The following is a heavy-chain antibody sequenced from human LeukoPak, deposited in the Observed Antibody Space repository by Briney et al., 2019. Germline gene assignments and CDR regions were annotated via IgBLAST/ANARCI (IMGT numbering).Heavy chain of an antibody. CDR1: GGSFSGYY. CDR3: ARGPGIGYCSSTSCYRFDY. Sequence: PSETLSLTCAVYGGSFSGYYWSWIRQPPGKGLEWIGEINHSGSTNYNPSLKSRVTISVDTSKNQFSLKLSSVTAADTAGYYCARGPGIGYCSSTSCYRFDYWGQGTLVTVSS. V-gene: IGHV4-34*01. CDR2: INHSGST. J-gene: IGHJ4*02. D-gene: IGHD2-2*01.